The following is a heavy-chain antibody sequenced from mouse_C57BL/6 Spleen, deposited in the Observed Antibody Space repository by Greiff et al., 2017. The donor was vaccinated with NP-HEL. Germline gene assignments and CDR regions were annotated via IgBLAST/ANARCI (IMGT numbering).Heavy chain of an antibody. Sequence: QVQLQQPGAELVMPGASVKLSCKASGYTFTSYWMHWVKQRHGQGLEWIGEIDPSDSYTNYNQKFKGKSTLTVDKSSSTAYMQLSSLTSEDSAVYYCARGNYGFDYWGQGTTLTVSS. J-gene: IGHJ2*01. CDR2: IDPSDSYT. V-gene: IGHV1-69*01. CDR3: ARGNYGFDY. CDR1: GYTFTSYW. D-gene: IGHD1-1*02.